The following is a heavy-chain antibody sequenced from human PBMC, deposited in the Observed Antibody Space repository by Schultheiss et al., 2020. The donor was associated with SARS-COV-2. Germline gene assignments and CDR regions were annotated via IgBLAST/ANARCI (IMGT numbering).Heavy chain of an antibody. CDR3: ARSGTGYCSGGSCYSYYYYGMDV. Sequence: SETLSLTCTVSGGSISSGGYYWGWIRQPPGKGLEWIGSIYYSGSTYYNPSLKSRVTISVDTSKNQFSLKLSSVTAADTAVYYCARSGTGYCSGGSCYSYYYYGMDVWGQGTTVTVSS. J-gene: IGHJ6*02. CDR1: GGSISSGGYY. V-gene: IGHV4-39*01. D-gene: IGHD2-15*01. CDR2: IYYSGST.